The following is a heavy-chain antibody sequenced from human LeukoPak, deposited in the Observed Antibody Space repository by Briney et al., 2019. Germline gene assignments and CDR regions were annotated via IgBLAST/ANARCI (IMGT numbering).Heavy chain of an antibody. CDR3: ASLLYSGYFPVY. CDR2: ISGGGGRT. V-gene: IGHV3-23*01. J-gene: IGHJ4*02. Sequence: GGSLRLSCAASGFTFSDFSMSWVRQAPGKGLEWVSAISGGGGRTDYADSVKGRFTISRDNSKNTLYLQMNSLRAEDTAVYFCASLLYSGYFPVYWGQGTLVTVSA. D-gene: IGHD5-12*01. CDR1: GFTFSDFS.